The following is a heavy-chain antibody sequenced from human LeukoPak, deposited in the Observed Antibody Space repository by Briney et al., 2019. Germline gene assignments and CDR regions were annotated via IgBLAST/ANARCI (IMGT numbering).Heavy chain of an antibody. V-gene: IGHV3-23*01. CDR3: AKVYGGYFDY. CDR1: GFTFSAYA. D-gene: IGHD4-23*01. J-gene: IGHJ4*02. Sequence: GGSLRLSCAASGFTFSAYAMSWVRQAPGKGLEWVSSISNSGGSTYYADSVKGRFTISRDNSKNTLYLQMNSLRAEDTAVYYCAKVYGGYFDYWGQGTLVIVSS. CDR2: ISNSGGST.